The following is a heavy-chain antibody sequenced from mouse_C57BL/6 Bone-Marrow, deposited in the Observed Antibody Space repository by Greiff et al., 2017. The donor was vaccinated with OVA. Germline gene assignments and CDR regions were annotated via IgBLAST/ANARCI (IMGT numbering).Heavy chain of an antibody. CDR2: IDPSDSYT. V-gene: IGHV1-59*01. J-gene: IGHJ3*01. Sequence: VQLQQPGAELVRPGTSVKLSCKASGYTFTSYWMHWVKQRPGQGLEWIGVIDPSDSYTNYNQKFKGKATLTVDTSSSTAYMQLSSLTSEDSAVYYCASDYYGSSYVAYWGQGTLVTVSA. CDR1: GYTFTSYW. D-gene: IGHD1-1*01. CDR3: ASDYYGSSYVAY.